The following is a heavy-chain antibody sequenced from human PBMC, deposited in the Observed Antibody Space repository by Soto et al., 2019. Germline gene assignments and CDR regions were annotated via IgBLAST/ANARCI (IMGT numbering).Heavy chain of an antibody. CDR1: GGTFSSYT. D-gene: IGHD6-6*01. J-gene: IGHJ4*02. CDR3: ARGGRSSSVGNFDY. V-gene: IGHV1-69*02. CDR2: IIPILGIA. Sequence: QVQLVQSGAEVKKPGSSVKVSCKASGGTFSSYTISWVRQAPGQGLEWMGRIIPILGIANYAQKFQGRVTITADKSTSTAYVELSSLRSEDTAVYYCARGGRSSSVGNFDYWGQGTLVTVSS.